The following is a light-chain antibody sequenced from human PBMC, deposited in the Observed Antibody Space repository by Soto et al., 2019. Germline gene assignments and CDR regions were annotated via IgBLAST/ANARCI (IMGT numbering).Light chain of an antibody. CDR1: QSVGNF. Sequence: EVVLTQSPATLSLSPRARATLSCRASQSVGNFLAWYQQKPGQAPRLLIYDVSNRATGIPARFGGSGSGTDFTLTIRKLEPEDFAVYYCPHRANWPPSVTFGGGTRV. J-gene: IGKJ4*01. CDR3: PHRANWPPSVT. V-gene: IGKV3-11*01. CDR2: DVS.